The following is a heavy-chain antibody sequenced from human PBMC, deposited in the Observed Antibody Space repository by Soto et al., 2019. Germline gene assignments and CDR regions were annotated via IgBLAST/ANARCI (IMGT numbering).Heavy chain of an antibody. Sequence: SVKVSCKASGGTFGSDAITWVRQAPGQGLEWVGRIIPIFGTTNYAQSLQGRVAISADKSTLTSYMELHSLTSDDTALYYCARDRTDSGYYTNWLDPWGQGTQVTVSS. CDR2: IIPIFGTT. V-gene: IGHV1-69*06. D-gene: IGHD3-22*01. J-gene: IGHJ5*02. CDR3: ARDRTDSGYYTNWLDP. CDR1: GGTFGSDA.